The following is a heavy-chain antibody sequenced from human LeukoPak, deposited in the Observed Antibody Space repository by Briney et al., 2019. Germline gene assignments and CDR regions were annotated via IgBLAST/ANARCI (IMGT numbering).Heavy chain of an antibody. CDR2: ISWNSGSI. CDR3: AEDLYGLAFDI. J-gene: IGHJ3*02. Sequence: GRSLRLSCAASGFTFDDYAMHWVRQAPGKGLEWVSGISWNSGSIGYADSVRGRFTISRDNAKNSLYLQMNSLRAEDTALYYCAEDLYGLAFDIWGQGTMVTVSS. V-gene: IGHV3-9*01. D-gene: IGHD3-16*01. CDR1: GFTFDDYA.